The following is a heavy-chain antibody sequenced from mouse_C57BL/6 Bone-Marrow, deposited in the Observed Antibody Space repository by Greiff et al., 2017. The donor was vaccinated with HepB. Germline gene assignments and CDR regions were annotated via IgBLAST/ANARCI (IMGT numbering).Heavy chain of an antibody. CDR1: GYSITSGYY. CDR2: ISYDGSN. J-gene: IGHJ2*01. CDR3: ARGNREGFDY. V-gene: IGHV3-6*01. Sequence: VQLKESGPGLVKPSQSLSLTCSVTGYSITSGYYWNWIRQFPGNKLEWMGYISYDGSNNYNPSLKNRISITRDTSKNQFFLKLNSVTTEDTATYYCARGNREGFDYWGQGTTLTVSS.